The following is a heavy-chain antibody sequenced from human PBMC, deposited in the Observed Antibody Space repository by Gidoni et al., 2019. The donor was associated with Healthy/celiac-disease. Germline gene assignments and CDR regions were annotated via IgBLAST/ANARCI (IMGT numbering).Heavy chain of an antibody. CDR3: ASEGY. CDR2: IYYRGST. Sequence: QVQLQESCPGLGKPSPNLSRTCTVSGGSISSGGCYWSWSRQHPGKGLEWIGYIYYRGSTYYNPSLKSRVTISVDTTKNQFSLKLSSVTAADTAVYYCASEGYWGQGTLVTVSS. CDR1: GGSISSGGCY. V-gene: IGHV4-31*03. J-gene: IGHJ4*02.